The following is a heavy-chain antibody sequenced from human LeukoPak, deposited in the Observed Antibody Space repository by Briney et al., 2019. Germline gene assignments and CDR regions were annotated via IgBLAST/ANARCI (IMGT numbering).Heavy chain of an antibody. Sequence: PGGSLRLSCAASGFTFSSYTITWVRQAPGKGLEWVSSIRSTGDSTFYADSVKGRFTISRDNSKNTLYLQMNTLRADDTAVYYCAKDHGSSDWYYFDYWGQGTLVTVSS. D-gene: IGHD6-13*01. CDR1: GFTFSSYT. V-gene: IGHV3-23*01. CDR3: AKDHGSSDWYYFDY. J-gene: IGHJ4*02. CDR2: IRSTGDST.